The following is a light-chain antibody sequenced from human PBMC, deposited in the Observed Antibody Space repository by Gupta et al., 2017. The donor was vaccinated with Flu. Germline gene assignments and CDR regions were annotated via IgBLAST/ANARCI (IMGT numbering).Light chain of an antibody. CDR1: QGISSW. CDR2: AAS. CDR3: QQSNSFPRT. J-gene: IGKJ1*01. Sequence: PSLGDRVTITCRASQGISSWLAWYQQKPGKAPKLLIYAASSLQSGVPSSFSGSGSGTDFTLTISSLQPEDFATYSCQQSNSFPRTFGQGTKVEIK. V-gene: IGKV1-12*01.